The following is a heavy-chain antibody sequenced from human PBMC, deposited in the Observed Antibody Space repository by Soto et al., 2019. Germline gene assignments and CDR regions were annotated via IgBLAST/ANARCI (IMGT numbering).Heavy chain of an antibody. CDR2: IRSKAYGGTT. J-gene: IGHJ4*02. CDR3: TREDIVVVPAAPGY. CDR1: GFTFGDYA. Sequence: GGSLRLSCTASGFTFGDYAMSWFRQAPGKWLEWVGFIRSKAYGGTTEYAASVKGRFTISRDDSKSIAYLQMNSLKTEDTAVYYCTREDIVVVPAAPGYWGQGTLVTVSS. D-gene: IGHD2-2*01. V-gene: IGHV3-49*03.